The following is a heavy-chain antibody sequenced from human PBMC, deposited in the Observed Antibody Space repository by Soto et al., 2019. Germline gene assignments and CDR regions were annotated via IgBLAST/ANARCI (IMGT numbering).Heavy chain of an antibody. J-gene: IGHJ4*02. CDR1: GFSFSSYA. Sequence: QVQLVESGGGVVQPGRSLRLSCAGSGFSFSSYAMHWVRQAPGKGLEWVAVISYDGSNKYYADSVKGRFTISRDNSKKTLYLQMNSLRAEDTAVYYCARAVAGGREFDYWGQGTLVTVSS. D-gene: IGHD6-19*01. CDR3: ARAVAGGREFDY. V-gene: IGHV3-30-3*01. CDR2: ISYDGSNK.